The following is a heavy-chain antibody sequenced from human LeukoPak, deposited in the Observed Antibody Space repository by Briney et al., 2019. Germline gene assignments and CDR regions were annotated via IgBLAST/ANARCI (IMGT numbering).Heavy chain of an antibody. J-gene: IGHJ5*02. CDR2: MNPNSGNT. Sequence: ASVKVSCKASGYTFTSYDINWVRQATGQGFEWMGWMNPNSGNTGYAQKFQGRVTMTRNTSISTAYMELSSLRSEDTAVYYCARGRDVLLWFGELTNWFDPWGQGTLVTVPS. D-gene: IGHD3-10*01. CDR3: ARGRDVLLWFGELTNWFDP. V-gene: IGHV1-8*01. CDR1: GYTFTSYD.